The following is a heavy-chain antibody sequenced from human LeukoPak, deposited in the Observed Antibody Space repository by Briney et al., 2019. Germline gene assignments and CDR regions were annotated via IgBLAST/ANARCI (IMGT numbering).Heavy chain of an antibody. V-gene: IGHV3-53*01. CDR2: IYSGSST. CDR3: ARGGDRITGPITLDY. CDR1: GFTVSSNY. Sequence: GGSLRLSCAASGFTVSSNYMSCGREAPGKGLEWVSVIYSGSSTYYADSVKGRFTISRDDSKNTLYLQMNSLRAEDTAVYYCARGGDRITGPITLDYWGQGTLVTVSS. J-gene: IGHJ4*02. D-gene: IGHD3-3*01.